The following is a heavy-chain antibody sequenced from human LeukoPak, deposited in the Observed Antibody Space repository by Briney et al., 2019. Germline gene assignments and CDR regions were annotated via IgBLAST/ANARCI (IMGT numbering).Heavy chain of an antibody. D-gene: IGHD6-19*01. CDR3: ARDSPEYSSGLPYYYYYYMDV. J-gene: IGHJ6*03. CDR1: GFTVSSNY. CDR2: IYSGGST. V-gene: IGHV3-66*01. Sequence: GGSLRLSCAASGFTVSSNYMSWVRQAPGKGLEWVSVIYSGGSTYYADSVKGRFTISRDNSKNTLYLQMNSLRAEDTAVYYCARDSPEYSSGLPYYYYYYMDVWGKGTTVTISS.